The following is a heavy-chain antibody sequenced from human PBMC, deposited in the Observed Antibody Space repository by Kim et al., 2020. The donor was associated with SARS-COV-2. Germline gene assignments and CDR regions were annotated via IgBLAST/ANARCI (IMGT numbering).Heavy chain of an antibody. V-gene: IGHV3-30*18. CDR3: AKDRGTYYDFWSGYYNYFQH. Sequence: GGSLRLSCAASGFTFSSYGMHWVRQAPGKGLEWVAVISYDGSNKYYADSVKGRFTISRDNSKNTLYLQMNSLRAEDTAVYYCAKDRGTYYDFWSGYYNYFQHWGQGTLVTVSS. D-gene: IGHD3-3*01. J-gene: IGHJ1*01. CDR2: ISYDGSNK. CDR1: GFTFSSYG.